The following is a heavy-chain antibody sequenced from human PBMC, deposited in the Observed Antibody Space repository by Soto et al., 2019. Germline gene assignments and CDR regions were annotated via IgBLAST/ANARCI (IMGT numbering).Heavy chain of an antibody. J-gene: IGHJ3*02. CDR3: ARTGGSGYADGFDI. D-gene: IGHD3-3*01. CDR2: IGVYNGHT. V-gene: IGHV1-18*01. CDR1: GYTFVDYG. Sequence: VHLVQSGAEVKKPGASVTVSCKASGYTFVDYGLNWVRQAPGQGLEWMGWIGVYNGHTNYAQNLQGRVTMTADTSTRTAYMELRSLRSDDTAVYYCARTGGSGYADGFDIWGLGTMVNVSS.